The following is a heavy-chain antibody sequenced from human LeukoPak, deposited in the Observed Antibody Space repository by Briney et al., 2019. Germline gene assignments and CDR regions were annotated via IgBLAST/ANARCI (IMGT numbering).Heavy chain of an antibody. J-gene: IGHJ4*02. CDR2: ISAYNGNT. Sequence: ASVKVSCKASGYTFTTYGITWVRQAPGQGLEWMGWISAYNGNTNYAQNLQGRVTMTTDTSTSTAYLELRSLRSDDTAVYYCARATMVRGVTFHPDYWGQGTLVTVSS. V-gene: IGHV1-18*01. CDR3: ARATMVRGVTFHPDY. D-gene: IGHD3-10*01. CDR1: GYTFTTYG.